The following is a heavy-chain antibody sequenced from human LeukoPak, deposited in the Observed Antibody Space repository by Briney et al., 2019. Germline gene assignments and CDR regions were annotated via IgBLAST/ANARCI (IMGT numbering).Heavy chain of an antibody. J-gene: IGHJ5*02. V-gene: IGHV1-2*02. CDR2: INPNSGGT. D-gene: IGHD1-1*01. CDR3: ARDWATGTTEYNWFDP. Sequence: ASVKVSCKASGYTFTGYYMHWVRQAPGQGLEWMGWINPNSGGTNYAQKFQGRVTMTRDTSIRTAYMELSRLRSDDTAVYYCARDWATGTTEYNWFDPWGQGTLVTVSS. CDR1: GYTFTGYY.